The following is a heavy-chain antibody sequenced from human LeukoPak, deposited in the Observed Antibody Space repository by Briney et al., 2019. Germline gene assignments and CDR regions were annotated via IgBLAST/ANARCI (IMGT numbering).Heavy chain of an antibody. CDR2: ISSSSSYI. J-gene: IGHJ5*02. Sequence: PGGSLRPSCAASGFTFSSYSMNWVRQAPGKGLEWVSSISSSSSYIYYADSVKGRFTISRDNAKNSLYLQMNSLRAEDTAVYYCARMGGYYDILTGQSSPRWFDPWGQGTLVTVSS. D-gene: IGHD3-9*01. V-gene: IGHV3-21*01. CDR3: ARMGGYYDILTGQSSPRWFDP. CDR1: GFTFSSYS.